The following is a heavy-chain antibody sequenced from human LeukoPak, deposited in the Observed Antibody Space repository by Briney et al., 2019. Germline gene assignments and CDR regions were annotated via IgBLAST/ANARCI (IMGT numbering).Heavy chain of an antibody. D-gene: IGHD6-19*01. J-gene: IGHJ4*02. CDR3: TRARSSGWGHNFDY. V-gene: IGHV4-59*01. CDR1: GGSISSYY. CDR2: IYYSGST. Sequence: SETLSLTCTVSGGSISSYYWSWIRQPPGKGLEWIGYIYYSGSTNYNPSLKSRVTISVDTSKNQFSLKLSSMTAADTAVYYCTRARSSGWGHNFDYWGQGARVTVSA.